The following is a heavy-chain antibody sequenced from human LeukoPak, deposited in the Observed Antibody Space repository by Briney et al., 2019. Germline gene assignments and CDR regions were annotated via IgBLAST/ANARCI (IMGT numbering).Heavy chain of an antibody. J-gene: IGHJ4*02. CDR2: INSSGGRT. D-gene: IGHD3-10*01. CDR1: GFTFSSSA. V-gene: IGHV3-23*01. Sequence: GGSLRLSCTTPGFTFSSSAMSWVRQAPGKGLEWVSDINSSGGRTYYADSVKGRLTISRDNAKNSLYLQMNSLRAEDTAVYYCARVMVRGLPRGTFNYWGQGTLVTVSS. CDR3: ARVMVRGLPRGTFNY.